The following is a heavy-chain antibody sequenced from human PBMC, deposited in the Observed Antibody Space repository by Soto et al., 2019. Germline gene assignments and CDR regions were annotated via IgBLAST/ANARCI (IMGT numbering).Heavy chain of an antibody. D-gene: IGHD3-22*01. V-gene: IGHV1-69*06. CDR1: GGTFSSYA. CDR2: IIPIFGTA. J-gene: IGHJ5*02. Sequence: VASVKVSCKASGGTFSSYAISWVRQAPGQGLEWMGGIIPIFGTANYAQKFQGRVTITADKSTSTAYMELSSLRSEDTAVYYCACYYDSSGYPITYTWLDPWGQGTLVTVYS. CDR3: ACYYDSSGYPITYTWLDP.